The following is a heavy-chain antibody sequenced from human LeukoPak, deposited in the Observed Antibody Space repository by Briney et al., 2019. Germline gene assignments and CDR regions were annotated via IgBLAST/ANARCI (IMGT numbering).Heavy chain of an antibody. V-gene: IGHV4-59*01. CDR2: IFYSGTT. CDR3: ARGGWNKFDY. J-gene: IGHJ4*02. Sequence: PSETLSLTCTVSGGSISSYYWSWVRQPPGKGLEWIGFIFYSGTTNYNPSLKSRVTISVDTSKNQFSLKLSSVTAADTAVYYCARGGWNKFDYWGQGTLVTVSS. CDR1: GGSISSYY. D-gene: IGHD3-22*01.